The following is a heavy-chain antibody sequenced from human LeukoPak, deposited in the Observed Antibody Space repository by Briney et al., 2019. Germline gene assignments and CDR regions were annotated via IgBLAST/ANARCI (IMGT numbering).Heavy chain of an antibody. CDR3: AKAGTRDFLNYFDY. D-gene: IGHD3-9*01. CDR1: GFTFSSYA. CDR2: ISGSGGST. Sequence: GGSLRLSCAASGFTFSSYAMSWVRQAPGKGLEWVSAISGSGGSTYYVDSVKGRFTISRDNSKNTLYLQMNSLRAEDTAVYYCAKAGTRDFLNYFDYWGQGTLVTVSS. J-gene: IGHJ4*02. V-gene: IGHV3-23*01.